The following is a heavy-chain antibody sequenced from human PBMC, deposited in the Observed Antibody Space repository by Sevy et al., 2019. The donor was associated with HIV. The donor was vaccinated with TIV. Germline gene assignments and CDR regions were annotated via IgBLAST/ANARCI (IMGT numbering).Heavy chain of an antibody. D-gene: IGHD3-10*01. V-gene: IGHV3-21*01. Sequence: GGSLRLSCAASGFTFSLHSMNWVHQAPGKGLEWVSYISTSSIHIYYADSVKGRFTISRDNAKNSLYLQMNSLRAEDTAVYFCARDLQYYYGSNYYMDVWGKGTTVTVSS. CDR2: ISTSSIHI. CDR1: GFTFSLHS. J-gene: IGHJ6*03. CDR3: ARDLQYYYGSNYYMDV.